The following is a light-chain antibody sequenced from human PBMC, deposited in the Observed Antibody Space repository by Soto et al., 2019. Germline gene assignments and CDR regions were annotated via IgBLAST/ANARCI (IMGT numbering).Light chain of an antibody. V-gene: IGKV3-11*01. CDR2: YAS. CDR3: QQRSTWPLFT. CDR1: QTVSRY. J-gene: IGKJ4*01. Sequence: VLTQSPATLFLSPGERATLSCRGSQTVSRYLAWYQQKPGQAPRLLIYYASNRATGIPARFSGSGSGTDYTLTIRRLEPEDFAVYYCQQRSTWPLFTFGGGTKVEI.